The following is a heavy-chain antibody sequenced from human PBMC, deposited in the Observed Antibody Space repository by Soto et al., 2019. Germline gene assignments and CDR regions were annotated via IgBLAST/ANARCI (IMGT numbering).Heavy chain of an antibody. J-gene: IGHJ6*02. V-gene: IGHV3-7*03. D-gene: IGHD3-3*01. CDR1: GFTFSSYW. Sequence: GGSLRLSCAASGFTFSSYWMSWVRQAPGKGLEWVANIKQDGSEKYYVDSVKGRFTISRDNAKNSLYLQMNSLRAEDTAVYYCAREKFITIFGVVMGYYYYGMDVWGQGTTVTVSS. CDR3: AREKFITIFGVVMGYYYYGMDV. CDR2: IKQDGSEK.